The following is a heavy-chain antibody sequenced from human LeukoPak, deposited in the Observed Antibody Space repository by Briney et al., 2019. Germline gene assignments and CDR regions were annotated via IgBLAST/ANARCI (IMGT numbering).Heavy chain of an antibody. J-gene: IGHJ4*02. Sequence: GASVKVSRKASGYTFTSYGISWVRQAPGQGLEWMGWISAYNGNTNYAQKLQGRVTMTTDTSTSTAYMELRSLRSDDTAVYYCARVMGYYYDSSGYYDYWGQGTLVTVSS. D-gene: IGHD3-22*01. CDR3: ARVMGYYYDSSGYYDY. CDR1: GYTFTSYG. V-gene: IGHV1-18*01. CDR2: ISAYNGNT.